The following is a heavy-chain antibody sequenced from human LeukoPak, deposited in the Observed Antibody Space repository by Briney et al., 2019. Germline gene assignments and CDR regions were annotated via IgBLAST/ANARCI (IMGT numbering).Heavy chain of an antibody. D-gene: IGHD2-2*01. V-gene: IGHV3-48*04. Sequence: GGSLRLSCAASGFTFSSYSMNWVRQAPGKGLEWVSYISSSSSTIYYADSVKARFTISRDNAKESVSLQMNSLRAEDTAIYYCSAILYHWGQGTLVTVS. J-gene: IGHJ4*02. CDR1: GFTFSSYS. CDR3: SAILYH. CDR2: ISSSSSTI.